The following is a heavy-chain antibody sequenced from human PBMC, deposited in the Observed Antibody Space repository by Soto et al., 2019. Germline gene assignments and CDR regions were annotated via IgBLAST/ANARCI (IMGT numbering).Heavy chain of an antibody. Sequence: ASVKVSCTASGYTFTINYMHWVRQAPGQGFEWMGRISPNDGSTSYAQKLQGRVTMTTDTSTRTAYMELRSLRSDDTAVYYCARASGSGSYYYYYYMDVWGKGTTVTVSS. CDR3: ARASGSGSYYYYYYMDV. V-gene: IGHV1-46*01. J-gene: IGHJ6*03. CDR2: ISPNDGST. D-gene: IGHD3-10*01. CDR1: GYTFTINY.